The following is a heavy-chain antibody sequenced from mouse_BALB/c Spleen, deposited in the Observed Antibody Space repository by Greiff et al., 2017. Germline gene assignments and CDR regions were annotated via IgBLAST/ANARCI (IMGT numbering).Heavy chain of an antibody. J-gene: IGHJ2*01. CDR1: GYAFTNYL. V-gene: IGHV1-54*01. CDR2: INPGSGGT. D-gene: IGHD4-1*01. CDR3: ARSVTGAFDY. Sequence: VQLQQSGAELVRPGTSVKVSCKASGYAFTNYLIEWVKQRPGQGLEWIGVINPGSGGTNYNEKFKGKATLTADKSSSTAYMQLSSLTSDDSAVYFCARSVTGAFDYWGQGTTLTVSS.